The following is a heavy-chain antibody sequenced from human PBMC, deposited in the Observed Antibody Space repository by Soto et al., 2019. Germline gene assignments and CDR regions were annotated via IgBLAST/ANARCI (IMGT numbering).Heavy chain of an antibody. Sequence: GGSLRLSCAASGFTFSSYAMHWVRQAPGKGLEWVAVISKDGSNKYYQDSVKGRFTISRDNSKDTLHLQVDSLRGEDTAVYYCAKETGPQGGFDYWGQGTLVTVSS. J-gene: IGHJ4*02. V-gene: IGHV3-30*18. CDR1: GFTFSSYA. CDR2: ISKDGSNK. CDR3: AKETGPQGGFDY. D-gene: IGHD3-9*01.